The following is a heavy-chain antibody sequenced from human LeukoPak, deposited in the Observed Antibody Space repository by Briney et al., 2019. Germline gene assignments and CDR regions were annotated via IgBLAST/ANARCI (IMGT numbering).Heavy chain of an antibody. J-gene: IGHJ4*02. CDR2: INHSGST. CDR1: GGSFSGYY. V-gene: IGHV4-34*01. D-gene: IGHD4-17*01. Sequence: KPSETLSLTCAVYGGSFSGYYWSWIRQPPGKGLEWSGEINHSGSTNYNPSLKSRVTISVDTSKNQFSLKLSSVTAADTAVYYCARGRGGLRGYFDYWGQGTLVTVSS. CDR3: ARGRGGLRGYFDY.